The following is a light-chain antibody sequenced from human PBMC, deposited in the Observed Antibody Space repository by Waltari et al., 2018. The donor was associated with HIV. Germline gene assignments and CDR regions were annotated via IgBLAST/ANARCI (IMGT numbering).Light chain of an antibody. CDR2: DNK. CDR1: SSNIGSTY. V-gene: IGLV1-51*01. Sequence: QSVLTQPPSVSAAPGQKVTISCSGSSSNIGSTYVSWYQQLPGTAPKLLIYDNKKRPSGIPDRFSGSKSGTSATLGITGLQTGDEADYYCGAWDSSLSAVVFGTGTKVTVL. CDR3: GAWDSSLSAVV. J-gene: IGLJ1*01.